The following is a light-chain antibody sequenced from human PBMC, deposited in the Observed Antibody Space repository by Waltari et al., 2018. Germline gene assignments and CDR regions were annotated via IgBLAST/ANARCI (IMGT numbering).Light chain of an antibody. CDR1: RSVLYSPNNKNY. V-gene: IGKV4-1*01. Sequence: IVITQSPDSLAVSLVDSATSHCDASRSVLYSPNNKNYLSWYQQKPGQPPKLLIYWASTRESGVPDRFSGSGSGTDFTLTISSLQAEDVALYYCQQFYGSPFTFGGGTKVEIK. CDR3: QQFYGSPFT. CDR2: WAS. J-gene: IGKJ4*01.